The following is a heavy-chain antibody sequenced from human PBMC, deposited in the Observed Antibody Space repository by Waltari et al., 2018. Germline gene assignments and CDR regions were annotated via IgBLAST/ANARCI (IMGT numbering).Heavy chain of an antibody. Sequence: EVQLVESGGGLVEPGRSLRLSCGASGFIFNNAWMHWVRQAPGKGLEWLGRIKSETYGGTTDYAVPVKGRFTISRDDSKNTLYLQMNSLKIEDTAVYYCTQIALWFGDPVDYWGQGTLVTVSA. CDR3: TQIALWFGDPVDY. J-gene: IGHJ4*02. D-gene: IGHD3-10*01. V-gene: IGHV3-15*07. CDR2: IKSETYGGTT. CDR1: GFIFNNAW.